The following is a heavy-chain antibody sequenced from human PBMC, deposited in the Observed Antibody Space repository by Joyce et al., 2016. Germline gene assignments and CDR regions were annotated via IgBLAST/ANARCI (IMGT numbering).Heavy chain of an antibody. CDR1: GDSVTSLF. D-gene: IGHD3-16*01. V-gene: IGHV4-59*02. J-gene: IGHJ4*02. Sequence: QVHLQESGQGLVKPSETLSLTCTVSGDSVTSLFWNWIRQPPGKGLEWVAHISLTGSTKYNPSRKSRSTISLDAPRNQFSLKLTSVTAADTAIYYCARDGGYYFDYWGQGTLVAVSS. CDR2: ISLTGST. CDR3: ARDGGYYFDY.